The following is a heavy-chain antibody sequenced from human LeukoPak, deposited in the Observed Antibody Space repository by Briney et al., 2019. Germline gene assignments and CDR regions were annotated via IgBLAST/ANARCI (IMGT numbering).Heavy chain of an antibody. D-gene: IGHD3-3*01. CDR1: GGSFSSGGYY. CDR2: TYCGST. V-gene: IGHV4-39*01. CDR3: ARHVGYYYNYMDV. J-gene: IGHJ6*03. Sequence: SETLSLTCTESGGSFSSGGYYWGRIRQPPGKGLEWIATTYCGSTYYNQSLKSRVTISVDTSNNQFSLKLTSVTAADTAVYYCARHVGYYYNYMDVWGKGTTVTVSS.